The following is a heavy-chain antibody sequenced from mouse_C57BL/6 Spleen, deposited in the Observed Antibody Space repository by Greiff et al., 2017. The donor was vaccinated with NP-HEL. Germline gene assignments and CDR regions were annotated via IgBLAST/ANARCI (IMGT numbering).Heavy chain of an antibody. D-gene: IGHD2-4*01. Sequence: EVQLQQSGPELVKPGASVKISCKASGYSFTGYYMNWVKQSPEKSLEWIGEINPSTGGTTYNQKFKAKATLTVDKSSSTAYMQLKSLTSEDSAVYYCARYYDYDQAWFAYWGQGTLVTVSA. V-gene: IGHV1-42*01. J-gene: IGHJ3*01. CDR2: INPSTGGT. CDR3: ARYYDYDQAWFAY. CDR1: GYSFTGYY.